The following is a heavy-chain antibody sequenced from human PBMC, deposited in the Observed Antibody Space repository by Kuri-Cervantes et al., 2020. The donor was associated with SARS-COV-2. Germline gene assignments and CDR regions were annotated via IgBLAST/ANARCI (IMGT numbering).Heavy chain of an antibody. CDR2: ISSSSSTI. Sequence: GESLKISCAASGFTFSDSGMSWVRQAPGKGLEWVSYISSSSSTIYYADSVKGRFTISRDNAKNSLYLQMNSLRAEDTAVYYCARVDVWGQGTTVTVSS. CDR1: GFTFSDSG. J-gene: IGHJ6*02. V-gene: IGHV3-11*04. CDR3: ARVDV.